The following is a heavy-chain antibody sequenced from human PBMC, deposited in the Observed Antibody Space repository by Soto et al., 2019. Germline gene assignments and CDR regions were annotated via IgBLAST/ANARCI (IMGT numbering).Heavy chain of an antibody. Sequence: GGSLRLSCAASGFTFSSYAMSWVRQAPGKGLEWVSAISGIGGSTYYADSVKGRFTISRDNSKNTLYLQMNSLRAEDTAVYYCATYPLYSSSPTKNDYWGQGTLVTVSS. CDR3: ATYPLYSSSPTKNDY. D-gene: IGHD6-13*01. V-gene: IGHV3-23*01. CDR2: ISGIGGST. J-gene: IGHJ4*02. CDR1: GFTFSSYA.